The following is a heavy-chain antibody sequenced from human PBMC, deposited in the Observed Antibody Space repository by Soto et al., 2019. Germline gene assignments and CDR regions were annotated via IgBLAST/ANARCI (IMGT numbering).Heavy chain of an antibody. D-gene: IGHD1-20*01. Sequence: QVWLQESGPGLVKPSETLSLTCTVSGGSLSTYYWSWIRQPPGKGLEWIVYMSYSGSSNYNPSLKSRVTMSVDTSKNQVSLKLSSVTAADTAVYYCARTRITSTAATFDPWGQGTLVTVSS. CDR3: ARTRITSTAATFDP. J-gene: IGHJ5*02. CDR1: GGSLSTYY. V-gene: IGHV4-59*01. CDR2: MSYSGSS.